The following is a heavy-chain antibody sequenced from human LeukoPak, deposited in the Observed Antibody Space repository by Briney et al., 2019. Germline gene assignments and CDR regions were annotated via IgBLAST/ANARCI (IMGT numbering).Heavy chain of an antibody. D-gene: IGHD3-22*01. V-gene: IGHV3-23*01. CDR2: LSGRGGST. J-gene: IGHJ4*02. CDR1: GFPFSSYA. CDR3: AKEANYYDSSGYSTDY. Sequence: PGGSLRLSCAASGFPFSSYAVRGVRQAPGKGLEWVSALSGRGGSTHYADSVKRRFTISRDNSKNTLYLQMNSLRAEDTAVYYCAKEANYYDSSGYSTDYWGQGTLVTVSS.